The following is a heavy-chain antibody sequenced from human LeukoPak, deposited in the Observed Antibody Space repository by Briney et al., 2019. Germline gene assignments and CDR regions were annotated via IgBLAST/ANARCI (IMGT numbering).Heavy chain of an antibody. J-gene: IGHJ3*02. V-gene: IGHV3-20*04. D-gene: IGHD3-22*01. Sequence: GGSLRLSCAASGFTFDDYGMSWVRQAPGKGLEWVSGINWNGGSTGYADSVKGRFTISRDNAKNSLYLQMNSLRAEDTAVYYCARDPGRDSSGYKHDAFDIWGQGTMVTVSS. CDR2: INWNGGST. CDR3: ARDPGRDSSGYKHDAFDI. CDR1: GFTFDDYG.